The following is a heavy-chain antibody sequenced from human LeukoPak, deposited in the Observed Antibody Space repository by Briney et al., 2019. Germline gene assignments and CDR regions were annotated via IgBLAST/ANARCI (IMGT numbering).Heavy chain of an antibody. CDR2: ISYDGRNT. V-gene: IGHV3-30*04. CDR1: GFTLGSYG. CDR3: ARGLFPGYSSGWYFDY. Sequence: GRSLRPSCAVSGFTLGSYGTHWVRQAPGKGLEWVAVISYDGRNTYYADSVKGRFIISRDNTKNTLYLRMNSLRAEDTAVYYCARGLFPGYSSGWYFDYSGQGTLVTVSS. D-gene: IGHD6-19*01. J-gene: IGHJ4*02.